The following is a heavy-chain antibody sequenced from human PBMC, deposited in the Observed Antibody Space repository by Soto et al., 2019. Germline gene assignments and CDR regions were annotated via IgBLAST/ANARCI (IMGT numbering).Heavy chain of an antibody. CDR2: IYYSGGT. CDR1: GGSVSSGSYY. J-gene: IGHJ6*02. V-gene: IGHV4-61*01. Sequence: LSLTCTVSGGSVSSGSYYWSWIRQPPGKGLEWIGYIYYSGGTNYNPSLQRRVTISVDTSKYQFSLKLSSVTAADTAVYYCATAPILGYCSGGSCYPRRYYYYGMDVWGQGTTVTVSS. D-gene: IGHD2-15*01. CDR3: ATAPILGYCSGGSCYPRRYYYYGMDV.